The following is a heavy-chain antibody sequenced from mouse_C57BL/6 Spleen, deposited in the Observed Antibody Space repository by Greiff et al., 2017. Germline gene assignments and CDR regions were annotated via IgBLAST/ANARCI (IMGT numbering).Heavy chain of an antibody. CDR2: IDPSDSYT. CDR3: ARSGDYYGSILYAMDY. D-gene: IGHD1-1*01. V-gene: IGHV1-59*01. Sequence: VQLQQPGAELVRPGTSVKLSCKASGYTFTSYWMHWVKQRPGQGLEWIGVIDPSDSYTNYNQKFKGKAPLTVDTTSSTAYMQLSSLTSEDSAVYYCARSGDYYGSILYAMDYWGQGTSVTVSS. CDR1: GYTFTSYW. J-gene: IGHJ4*01.